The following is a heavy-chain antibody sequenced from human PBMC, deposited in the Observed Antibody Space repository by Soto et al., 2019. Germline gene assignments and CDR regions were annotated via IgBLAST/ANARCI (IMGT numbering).Heavy chain of an antibody. D-gene: IGHD5-12*01. CDR3: ARDWGLRERDY. Sequence: GGSLRLSCAASGFTFSSYSMSWVRQAPGKGLEWVSSISSSSSYIYYADSVKGRFTISRDNAKNSLYLQMNSLRAEDTAVYYCARDWGLRERDYWGQGTLVNVSS. V-gene: IGHV3-21*01. CDR2: ISSSSSYI. J-gene: IGHJ4*02. CDR1: GFTFSSYS.